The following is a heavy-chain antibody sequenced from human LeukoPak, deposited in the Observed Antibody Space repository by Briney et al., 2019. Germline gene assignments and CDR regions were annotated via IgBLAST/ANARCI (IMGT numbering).Heavy chain of an antibody. CDR3: AREYDFWSGYYQYNWFDP. CDR1: GGSISSGSYY. J-gene: IGHJ5*02. D-gene: IGHD3-3*01. V-gene: IGHV4-61*02. Sequence: SQTLSLTCTVSGGSISSGSYYWSWIRQPAGKGLEWIGRIYTSGSTNYNPSLKSRVTISVDTSKNQFSLKLSSVTAADTAVYYCAREYDFWSGYYQYNWFDPWGQGTLVTVSS. CDR2: IYTSGST.